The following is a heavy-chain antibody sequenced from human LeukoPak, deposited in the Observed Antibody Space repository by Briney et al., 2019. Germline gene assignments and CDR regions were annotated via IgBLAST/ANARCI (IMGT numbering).Heavy chain of an antibody. V-gene: IGHV3-30*18. CDR2: ISYDGGNK. J-gene: IGHJ4*02. CDR1: GFTFSDYG. CDR3: AKVFEVRGARRPKDY. D-gene: IGHD3-10*01. Sequence: GGSLRLSCAASGFTFSDYGMHWVRQAPGKGLEWVAHISYDGGNKFYADSVRDRFTISRDNSKNTLCLQMNSLRTEDTAMYYCAKVFEVRGARRPKDYWGQGTLVIVSS.